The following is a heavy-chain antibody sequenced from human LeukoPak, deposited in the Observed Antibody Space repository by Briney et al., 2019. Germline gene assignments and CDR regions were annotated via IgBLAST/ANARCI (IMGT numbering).Heavy chain of an antibody. D-gene: IGHD3-9*01. CDR3: ARGFDGNFDY. V-gene: IGHV3-20*04. CDR1: GFTFDDYG. J-gene: IGHJ4*02. CDR2: INWNGDNT. Sequence: PGGSLRLSCAASGFTFDDYGMSWVCQAPGKGLEWVSGINWNGDNTDYADSVKGRFTISRDNAKNSLYLQMNSLRAEDTALYYCARGFDGNFDYWGQGALVTVSP.